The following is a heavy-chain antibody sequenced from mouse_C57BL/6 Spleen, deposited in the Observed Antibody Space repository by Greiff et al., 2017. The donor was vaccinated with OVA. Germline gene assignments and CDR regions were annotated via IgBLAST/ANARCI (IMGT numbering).Heavy chain of an antibody. V-gene: IGHV1-82*01. CDR1: GYAFSSSW. CDR3: AGLRNGMDY. D-gene: IGHD2-12*01. J-gene: IGHJ4*01. CDR2: IYPGDGDT. Sequence: QVQLQQSGPELVKPGASVKISCKASGYAFSSSWMNWVKQRPGKGLEWIGRIYPGDGDTNYNGKFKGKATLTADKSSSTAYMQLSSLTSEDSAVYFCAGLRNGMDYWGQGTSVTVSS.